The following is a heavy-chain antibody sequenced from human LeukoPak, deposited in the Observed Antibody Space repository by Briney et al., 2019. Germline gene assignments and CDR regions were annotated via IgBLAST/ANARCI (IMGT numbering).Heavy chain of an antibody. D-gene: IGHD3-3*01. CDR3: ARGLSDYYIVY. V-gene: IGHV3-74*01. CDR2: INSDGSST. Sequence: GGSLRLSCAASGFTFSNYRMHWVRQAPGKGLVWVSRINSDGSSTSYADSVKGRFTISRDNAKNTLYMQMNSLRAEDTAVYYCARGLSDYYIVYWGQGTLVTVSS. J-gene: IGHJ4*02. CDR1: GFTFSNYR.